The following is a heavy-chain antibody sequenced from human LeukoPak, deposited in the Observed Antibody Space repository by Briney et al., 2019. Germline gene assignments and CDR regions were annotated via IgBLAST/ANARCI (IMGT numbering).Heavy chain of an antibody. Sequence: PGGSLRLSCAASGFTFSSYSMNWVRQAPGKGLEWVSSISSSSSYIYYADSVKGRFTISRDNAKNSLYLQVNSLRAEDTAVYYCARDYSSSWYDYFDYWGQGTLVTVSS. D-gene: IGHD6-13*01. CDR2: ISSSSSYI. CDR3: ARDYSSSWYDYFDY. J-gene: IGHJ4*02. V-gene: IGHV3-21*01. CDR1: GFTFSSYS.